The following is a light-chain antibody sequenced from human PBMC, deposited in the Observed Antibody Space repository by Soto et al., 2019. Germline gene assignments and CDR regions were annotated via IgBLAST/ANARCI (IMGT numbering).Light chain of an antibody. V-gene: IGKV3D-15*01. Sequence: EIVMTQSPATLSVSPGERATISCRASQSVSSILAWYHQQPAQAPHLLISGASTRATGIPASFSGSGAGTDFTLTISSLQSEDFAVYYCQQYNSSPWTFGQGTKVEIK. CDR2: GAS. CDR1: QSVSSI. CDR3: QQYNSSPWT. J-gene: IGKJ1*01.